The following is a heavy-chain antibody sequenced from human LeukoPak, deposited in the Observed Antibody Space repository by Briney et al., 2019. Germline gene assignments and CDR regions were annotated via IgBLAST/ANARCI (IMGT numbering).Heavy chain of an antibody. CDR3: ARSQWLAIFDY. CDR2: ISSYNGNT. CDR1: GGTFISYA. V-gene: IGHV1-18*01. J-gene: IGHJ4*02. Sequence: ASVKVSCKASGGTFISYAISWVRQAPGQGLEWMGWISSYNGNTNYAQKLQGRVTMTTDTSTSTAYMELRSLRSDDTAVYYCARSQWLAIFDYWGQGTLVTVSS. D-gene: IGHD6-19*01.